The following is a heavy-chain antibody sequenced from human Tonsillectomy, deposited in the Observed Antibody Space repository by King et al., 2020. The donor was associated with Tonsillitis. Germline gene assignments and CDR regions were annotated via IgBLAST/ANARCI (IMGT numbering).Heavy chain of an antibody. D-gene: IGHD6-13*01. V-gene: IGHV1-2*02. Sequence: QLVQSGAEVKKPGASVKVSCKASGYTFTDHNIHWVRQAPGPGLEWMGWIIPNSGATNYAQKFLGRVTMTRDTSSSTINMEVSRQTSDDTAVYYCAGAKGYRSSRDGMDVWGQGTTVT. CDR1: GYTFTDHN. J-gene: IGHJ6*02. CDR2: IIPNSGAT. CDR3: AGAKGYRSSRDGMDV.